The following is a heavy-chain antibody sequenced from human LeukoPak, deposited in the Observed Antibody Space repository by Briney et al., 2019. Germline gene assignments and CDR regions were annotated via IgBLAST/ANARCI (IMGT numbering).Heavy chain of an antibody. D-gene: IGHD2-2*03. Sequence: ASVKVSCKASGYTFTSYGISWVRQAPGQGLEWMGWISAYNGNTNYAQKLQGRVTMTTDTSTSTAYMELRSLRSDDTAVYYCARMDIVVVPAAEIGGAFDYWGQGTLVTVSS. CDR1: GYTFTSYG. CDR3: ARMDIVVVPAAEIGGAFDY. CDR2: ISAYNGNT. V-gene: IGHV1-18*01. J-gene: IGHJ4*02.